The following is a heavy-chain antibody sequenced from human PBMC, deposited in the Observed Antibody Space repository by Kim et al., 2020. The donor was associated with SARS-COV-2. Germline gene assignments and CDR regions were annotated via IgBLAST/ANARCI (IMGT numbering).Heavy chain of an antibody. CDR3: ARDMRTDY. CDR2: GNT. Sequence: GNTKYSQKFQGRVAITRDTSASTAYMELSSLRSEDTAVYYCARDMRTDYWGQGTLVTVSS. V-gene: IGHV1-3*01. J-gene: IGHJ4*02.